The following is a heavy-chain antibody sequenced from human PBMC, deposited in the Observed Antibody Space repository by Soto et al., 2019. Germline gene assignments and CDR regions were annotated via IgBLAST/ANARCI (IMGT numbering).Heavy chain of an antibody. CDR3: ARAFSAVASQSYDYVWGSWGLDY. J-gene: IGHJ4*02. CDR1: GGTFSSYT. V-gene: IGHV1-69*02. Sequence: QVQLVQSGAEVKKPGSSVKVSCKASGGTFSSYTISWVRQAPGQGLEWMGRIIPILGIANYAQKFQGRVTITADKSTSTAYMELSSLRSEDTAVYYCARAFSAVASQSYDYVWGSWGLDYWGQGTLVTVSS. CDR2: IIPILGIA. D-gene: IGHD3-16*01.